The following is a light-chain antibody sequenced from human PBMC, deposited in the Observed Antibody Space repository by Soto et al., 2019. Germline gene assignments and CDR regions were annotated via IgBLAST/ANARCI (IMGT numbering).Light chain of an antibody. CDR1: QSISSY. CDR2: AAS. Sequence: DIQMTQSPSSLSASVGDRVTITCRASQSISSYLNWYQQKPGKAPKLLIYAASSLQSRVPSRFSGSRSGTDFTLTIRSRQPDDFATDYCQQSLSTPRTFGKGTKLEIK. J-gene: IGKJ2*01. CDR3: QQSLSTPRT. V-gene: IGKV1-39*01.